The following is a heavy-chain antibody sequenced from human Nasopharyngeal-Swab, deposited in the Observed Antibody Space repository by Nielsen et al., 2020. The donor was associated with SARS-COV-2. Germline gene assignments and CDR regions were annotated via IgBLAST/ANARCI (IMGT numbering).Heavy chain of an antibody. Sequence: GESLKISCAASGFTFSSYEMNWVRQAPGKGLEWVSYISSSGSTIYYADSVKGRFTISRDNSKNTLYLQMNSLRAEDTAVYYCARELPSLVTMVRGVIAHYYGMDVWGQGTTVTVSS. CDR1: GFTFSSYE. D-gene: IGHD3-10*01. CDR3: ARELPSLVTMVRGVIAHYYGMDV. V-gene: IGHV3-48*03. CDR2: ISSSGSTI. J-gene: IGHJ6*02.